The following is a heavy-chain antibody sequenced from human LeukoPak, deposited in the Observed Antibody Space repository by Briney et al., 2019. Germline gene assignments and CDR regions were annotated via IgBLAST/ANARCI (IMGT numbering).Heavy chain of an antibody. D-gene: IGHD5-18*01. CDR2: IHYSGST. V-gene: IGHV4-39*07. Sequence: SEILSLTCTVSGGSISSSSYYWGWIRQPPGKGLEWIGSIHYSGSTYYNPSLKSRVTISVDTSKNQFSLKLSSVTAADTAVYYCARDHGGVDTAMVNNAFDIWGQGTMVTVSS. CDR1: GGSISSSSYY. CDR3: ARDHGGVDTAMVNNAFDI. J-gene: IGHJ3*02.